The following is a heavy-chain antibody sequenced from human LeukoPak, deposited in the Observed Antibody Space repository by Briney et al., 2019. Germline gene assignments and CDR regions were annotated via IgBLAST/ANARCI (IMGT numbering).Heavy chain of an antibody. V-gene: IGHV1-69*13. J-gene: IGHJ4*02. CDR3: ARVHSCGGDCYSHDY. CDR2: IIPIFGTA. CDR1: GGTFSSYA. Sequence: SVKVSCKASGGTFSSYAISWVRQAPGQGLEWMGGIIPIFGTANYAQKFQGRVTITADESTSTAYMELSSLRSEDTAVYYCARVHSCGGDCYSHDYWGQGTLVTVSS. D-gene: IGHD2-21*02.